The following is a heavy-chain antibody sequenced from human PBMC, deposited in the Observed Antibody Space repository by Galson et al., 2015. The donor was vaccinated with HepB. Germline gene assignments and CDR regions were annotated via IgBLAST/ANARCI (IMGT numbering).Heavy chain of an antibody. V-gene: IGHV4-28*01. CDR1: GYSISSSNW. D-gene: IGHD2-2*01. CDR3: ARSLADCSSTSCYSGWFDP. J-gene: IGHJ5*02. Sequence: LSLTCAVSGYSISSSNWWGWIRQPPGKGLEWIGYIYYSGSTYYNPSLKSRVTMSVDTSKNQFSLKLSSVTAVDTAVYYCARSLADCSSTSCYSGWFDPWGQGTLVTVSS. CDR2: IYYSGST.